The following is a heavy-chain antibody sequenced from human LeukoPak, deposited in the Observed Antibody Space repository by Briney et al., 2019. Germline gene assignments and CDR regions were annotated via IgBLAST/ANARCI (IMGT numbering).Heavy chain of an antibody. CDR3: ARDLYYDSSVGLGY. CDR2: ISYDGSNK. V-gene: IGHV3-30*04. D-gene: IGHD3-22*01. Sequence: GGSLRLSCAASGFTFSSYAMHWVRQAPGKGLEWVAVISYDGSNKYYADSVKGRFTISRDNSKNTLYLQMNSLRAEDTAVYYCARDLYYDSSVGLGYWGQGTLVAVSS. J-gene: IGHJ4*02. CDR1: GFTFSSYA.